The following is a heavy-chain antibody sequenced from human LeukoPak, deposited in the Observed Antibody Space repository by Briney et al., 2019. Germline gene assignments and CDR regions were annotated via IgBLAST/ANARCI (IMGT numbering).Heavy chain of an antibody. CDR1: GFTFGSYS. Sequence: GGSLRLSCAASGFTFGSYSMNWVRQAPGKGLEWVSYISSSSSTIYYADSVKGRFTISRDNAKNSLYLQMNSLRAEDTAVYYCARAPGYCSSTSCYVGGLVYWGQGTLVTVSS. CDR3: ARAPGYCSSTSCYVGGLVY. CDR2: ISSSSSTI. V-gene: IGHV3-48*01. D-gene: IGHD2-2*01. J-gene: IGHJ4*02.